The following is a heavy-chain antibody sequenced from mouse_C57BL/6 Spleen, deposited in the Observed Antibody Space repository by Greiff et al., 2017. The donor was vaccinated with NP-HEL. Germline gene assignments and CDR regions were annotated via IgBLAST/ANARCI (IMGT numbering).Heavy chain of an antibody. D-gene: IGHD2-4*01. J-gene: IGHJ2*01. CDR1: GYTFTDYY. CDR2: INPNNGGT. V-gene: IGHV1-26*01. CDR3: ARLDDYDAAFDY. Sequence: EVQLQQSGPELVKPGASVKISCKASGYTFTDYYMNWVKQSHGKSLEWIGDINPNNGGTSYNQKFKGKATLTVDKSSSTAYMELRSLTSEDSAVYYCARLDDYDAAFDYWGQGTTLTVSS.